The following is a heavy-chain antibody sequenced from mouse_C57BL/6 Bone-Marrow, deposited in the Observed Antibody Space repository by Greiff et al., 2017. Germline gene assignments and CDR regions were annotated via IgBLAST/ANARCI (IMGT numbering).Heavy chain of an antibody. CDR1: GFSLTSYG. CDR2: IWGVGST. V-gene: IGHV2-6*01. J-gene: IGHJ3*01. CDR3: ASGGLAY. Sequence: VKLQESGPGLVAPSQSLSITCTVSGFSLTSYGVDWVRQSPGKGLEWLGVIWGVGSTNYNSALKSRLCISKDNSKSRVFLKVNSLQTYDTAMYYCASGGLAYWGQGTLVTVSA.